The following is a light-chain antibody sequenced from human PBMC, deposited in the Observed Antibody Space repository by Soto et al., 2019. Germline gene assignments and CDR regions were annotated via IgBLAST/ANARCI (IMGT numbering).Light chain of an antibody. J-gene: IGLJ1*01. CDR3: SSYTSSSTHNYV. CDR2: EAS. Sequence: QSGLTQPAPVSGSPGQSITISCTGTSSDVCCYNYVSWYQRHTGKAHKLMISEASNRPSVVSNRLSGSKSGHSCILTISWRQAYYEADYYCSSYTSSSTHNYVFGTGTKVTVL. CDR1: SSDVCCYNY. V-gene: IGLV2-14*01.